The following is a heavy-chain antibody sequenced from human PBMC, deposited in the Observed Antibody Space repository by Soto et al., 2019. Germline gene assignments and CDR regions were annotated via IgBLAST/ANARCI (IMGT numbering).Heavy chain of an antibody. Sequence: SVKVSCKASGGTFSSYAISWVRQAPGQGLEWMGGIIPIFGTANYAQKFQGRVTITADESTSTAYMELSSLRSEDTAVYYCARGVYCSGGSCYSVAGAFDIWGQGTMVTVS. CDR3: ARGVYCSGGSCYSVAGAFDI. D-gene: IGHD2-15*01. CDR1: GGTFSSYA. V-gene: IGHV1-69*13. J-gene: IGHJ3*02. CDR2: IIPIFGTA.